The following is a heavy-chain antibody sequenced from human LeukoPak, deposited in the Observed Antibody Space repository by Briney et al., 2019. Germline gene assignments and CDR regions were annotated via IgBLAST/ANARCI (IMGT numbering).Heavy chain of an antibody. J-gene: IGHJ4*02. CDR3: ARSATGSGSYYGLDY. Sequence: GASVKVSCKASGYTFTGYYMHWVRQAPGQGLEWMGWINPNSGGTNYAQKFQGRVTMTRDTSISTAYMELSRLRSDDTAVYYCARSATGSGSYYGLDYWGQGTLVTVSS. V-gene: IGHV1-2*02. CDR2: INPNSGGT. D-gene: IGHD1-26*01. CDR1: GYTFTGYY.